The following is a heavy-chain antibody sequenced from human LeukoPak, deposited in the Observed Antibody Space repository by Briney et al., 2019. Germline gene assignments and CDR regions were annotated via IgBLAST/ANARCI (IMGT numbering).Heavy chain of an antibody. V-gene: IGHV3-21*04. J-gene: IGHJ5*02. CDR1: GFTFSSYS. CDR3: AVMTTVTHSWFDP. Sequence: PGGSLRLSCAASGFTFSSYSMNWVRQAPGKGLEWVSSISSSSSYTYYADSVKGRFTISRDNAKNSLYLQMNSLRAEDTAVYYCAVMTTVTHSWFDPWGQGTLVTVSS. CDR2: ISSSSSYT. D-gene: IGHD4-11*01.